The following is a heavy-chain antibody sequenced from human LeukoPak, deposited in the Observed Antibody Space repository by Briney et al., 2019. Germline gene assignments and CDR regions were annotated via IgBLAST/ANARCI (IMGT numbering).Heavy chain of an antibody. CDR3: ASSVTAMDLTYYYCYMDV. Sequence: GGSLSLFCAASKYTFSSYSMNWVRQAPGKALEWVSSISSSSSYIYYADSVKGRFPISRDNATNSLYLPMNSLRAGDTGVYYCASSVTAMDLTYYYCYMDVWGKGTTVTVSS. J-gene: IGHJ6*03. D-gene: IGHD5-18*01. CDR1: KYTFSSYS. V-gene: IGHV3-21*01. CDR2: ISSSSSYI.